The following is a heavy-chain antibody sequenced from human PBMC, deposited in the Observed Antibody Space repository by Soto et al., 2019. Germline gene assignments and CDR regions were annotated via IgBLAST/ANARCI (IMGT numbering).Heavy chain of an antibody. CDR3: ARGVFRTGCYSHGHCGMDV. D-gene: IGHD2-2*01. CDR2: MNPNSGNT. CDR1: GYTFTSYD. Sequence: QVQLVQSGAEGKKPGASVKVSCKASGYTFTSYDINWVRQATGQGLEWMGWMNPNSGNTGYAQKFQGRVTMPRKTXVSTAYMELCGLISEESFVYNFARGVFRTGCYSHGHCGMDVWGHGTTVTVSS. V-gene: IGHV1-8*01. J-gene: IGHJ6*02.